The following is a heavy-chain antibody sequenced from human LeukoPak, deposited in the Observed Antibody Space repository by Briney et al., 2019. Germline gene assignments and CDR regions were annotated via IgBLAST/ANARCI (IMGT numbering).Heavy chain of an antibody. V-gene: IGHV5-51*01. J-gene: IGHJ4*02. Sequence: GESLKISCKGSGYSFTSYWIGWVRQMPGKGLEWMGIIYSGDSDTRYSPSFQGQVTISADKSISTAYLQWSSLKASDTAMYYCARQTGYNNNWPVRYFDFWGQGTLVTVSS. CDR1: GYSFTSYW. CDR3: ARQTGYNNNWPVRYFDF. CDR2: IYSGDSDT. D-gene: IGHD6-13*01.